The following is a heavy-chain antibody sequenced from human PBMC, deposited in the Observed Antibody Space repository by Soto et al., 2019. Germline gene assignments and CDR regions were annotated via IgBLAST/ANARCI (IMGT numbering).Heavy chain of an antibody. Sequence: SETLSLTCAVYGGSFSPYFWSWIRQPPGKGLEWIGEINHSGSTNYNPSLTRRATLSVDTSKNQVSLKLTSVTAADTAVYYCARLASGWQYYYFDFWGRGTPVAVSS. CDR2: INHSGST. J-gene: IGHJ2*01. D-gene: IGHD6-19*01. CDR3: ARLASGWQYYYFDF. CDR1: GGSFSPYF. V-gene: IGHV4-34*01.